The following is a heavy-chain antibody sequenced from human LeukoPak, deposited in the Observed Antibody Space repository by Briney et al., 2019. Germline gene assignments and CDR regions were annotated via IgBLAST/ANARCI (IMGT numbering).Heavy chain of an antibody. Sequence: ASVKVSCKASGYTFTSDDINWVRQATGQGLEWMGWMNPNSGNTGYAQKFQGRVTMTRNTSISTAYMELSSLRSEDTAVYYCARVYCSSTSCYTGGGGYYGMDVWGQGTTVTVSS. V-gene: IGHV1-8*01. CDR3: ARVYCSSTSCYTGGGGYYGMDV. D-gene: IGHD2-2*02. CDR2: MNPNSGNT. J-gene: IGHJ6*02. CDR1: GYTFTSDD.